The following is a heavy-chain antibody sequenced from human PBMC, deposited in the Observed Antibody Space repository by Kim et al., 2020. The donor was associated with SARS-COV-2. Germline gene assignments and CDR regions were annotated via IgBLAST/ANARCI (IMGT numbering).Heavy chain of an antibody. J-gene: IGHJ4*02. CDR2: GST. Sequence: GSTNDKQSLKSRVTISVDTSKNQFSLKLTSVTAADTAVYYCGDCSGGSCYWGQGTLVTVSS. V-gene: IGHV4-34*01. D-gene: IGHD2-15*01. CDR3: GDCSGGSCY.